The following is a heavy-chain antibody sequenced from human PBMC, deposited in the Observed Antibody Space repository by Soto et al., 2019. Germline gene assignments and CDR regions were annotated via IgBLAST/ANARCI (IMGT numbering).Heavy chain of an antibody. CDR1: GGSVSGDSW. J-gene: IGHJ4*02. D-gene: IGHD4-17*01. CDR2: IFRSGPT. Sequence: QVQLQESGPGLVKPSGTLSLTCAVSGGSVSGDSWWSWVRQSPGKGLEWIGGIFRSGPTFYNPSLKRRITISIDKSKNQFSLKLTSVTAADTAVYYCASGGDYRWHSWGQGTLVTVSS. CDR3: ASGGDYRWHS. V-gene: IGHV4-4*02.